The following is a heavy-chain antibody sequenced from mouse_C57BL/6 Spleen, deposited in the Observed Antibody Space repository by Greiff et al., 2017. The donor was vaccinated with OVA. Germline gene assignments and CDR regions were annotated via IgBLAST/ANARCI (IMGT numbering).Heavy chain of an antibody. CDR2: ISSGSSTI. Sequence: EVKLEESGGGLVKPGGSLKLSCAASGFTFSDYGMHWVRQAPEKGLEWVAYISSGSSTIYYADTVKGRFTISRDNAKNTLFLQMTSLRSEDTAMDYCAREGDARGFAYWGQGTLVTVSA. CDR1: GFTFSDYG. J-gene: IGHJ3*01. V-gene: IGHV5-17*01. CDR3: AREGDARGFAY.